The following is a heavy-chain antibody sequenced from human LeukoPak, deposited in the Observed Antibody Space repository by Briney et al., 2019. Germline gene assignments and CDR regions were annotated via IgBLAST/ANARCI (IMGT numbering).Heavy chain of an antibody. J-gene: IGHJ3*02. CDR3: ARSMITFGWGALDI. CDR2: IYTSGST. V-gene: IGHV4-4*07. CDR1: GGSISSYY. D-gene: IGHD3-16*01. Sequence: PSETLSLTCTVSGGSISSYYWSWIRQPAGKGLEWIGRIYTSGSTNYNPSPKSRVTMSVDTSKNQFSLKLSSVTAADTAVYYCARSMITFGWGALDIWGQGTMVTVSS.